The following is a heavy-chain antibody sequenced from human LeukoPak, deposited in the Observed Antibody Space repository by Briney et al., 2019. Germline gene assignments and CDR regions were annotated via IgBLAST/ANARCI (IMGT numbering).Heavy chain of an antibody. D-gene: IGHD6-19*01. CDR1: EGTFSSYA. CDR2: IIPIFGTA. Sequence: SVKVSCKASEGTFSSYAISWVRQAPGQGLEWMGGIIPIFGTANYAQKFQGRVTITTDESTSTAYMELSSLRSEDTAVYYCVPTAGYSSGWYNFDYWGQGTLVTVSS. V-gene: IGHV1-69*05. J-gene: IGHJ4*02. CDR3: VPTAGYSSGWYNFDY.